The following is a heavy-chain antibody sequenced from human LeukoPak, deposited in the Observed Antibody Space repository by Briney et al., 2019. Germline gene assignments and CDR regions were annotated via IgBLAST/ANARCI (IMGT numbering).Heavy chain of an antibody. Sequence: PSETLSVTCTVSGGSISSYYWSWIRQPPGKGLEWIGYIYYSGSTNYNPSLKSRVTISVDTSKNQFSLKLSSVTAADTAVYYCARAPRDCSGGSCYAYYFDYWGQGSLVTVSS. J-gene: IGHJ4*02. D-gene: IGHD2-15*01. CDR2: IYYSGST. CDR1: GGSISSYY. V-gene: IGHV4-59*01. CDR3: ARAPRDCSGGSCYAYYFDY.